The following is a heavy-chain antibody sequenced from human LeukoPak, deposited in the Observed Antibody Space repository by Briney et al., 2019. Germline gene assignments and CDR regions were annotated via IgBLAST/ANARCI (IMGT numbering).Heavy chain of an antibody. CDR3: GRETDFGVVTH. Sequence: PSQALSLTCAISGDSVSSNGASWNWIRQSPSRGLEWLGRTYYRSQQWHSDYAPSVKGRLTLNPDTSKNQFSLQLNSMTPEDTAVYYCGRETDFGVVTHWGQGTLVTVSS. CDR1: GDSVSSNGAS. CDR2: TYYRSQQWHS. D-gene: IGHD3-3*01. J-gene: IGHJ4*02. V-gene: IGHV6-1*01.